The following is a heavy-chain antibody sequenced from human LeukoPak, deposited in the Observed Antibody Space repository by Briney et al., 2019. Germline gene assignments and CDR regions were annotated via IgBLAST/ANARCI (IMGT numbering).Heavy chain of an antibody. CDR3: AREAEQLAVFDY. CDR1: GFTFSDYY. CDR2: ISSSGSTI. J-gene: IGHJ4*02. V-gene: IGHV3-11*01. D-gene: IGHD6-6*01. Sequence: GGSLRLSCAASGFTFSDYYMSWIRQAPGKGLEWVSYISSSGSTIYYADSVKGRFTISRDNAKNSLYRQMNSLRAEDTAVYYCAREAEQLAVFDYWGQGTLVTVSS.